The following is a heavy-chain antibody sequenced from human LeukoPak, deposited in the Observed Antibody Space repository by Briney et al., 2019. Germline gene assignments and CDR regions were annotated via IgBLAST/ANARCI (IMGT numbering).Heavy chain of an antibody. D-gene: IGHD2-8*01. CDR3: AKDMVWAHYYFDY. CDR1: GFTFSSYW. Sequence: GGSLRLSCAASGFTFSSYWMHWVRQAPGKGLVCVSRINSDGSSTSYADSVKGRSTISRDNSQNTVSLQMNSLRAEDTAVYFCAKDMVWAHYYFDYWGQGTVVTVSS. J-gene: IGHJ4*02. CDR2: INSDGSST. V-gene: IGHV3-74*01.